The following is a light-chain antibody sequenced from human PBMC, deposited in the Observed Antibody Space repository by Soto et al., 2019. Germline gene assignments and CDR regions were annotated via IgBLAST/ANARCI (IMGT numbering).Light chain of an antibody. V-gene: IGKV1-39*01. CDR2: AAS. J-gene: IGKJ3*01. CDR3: QQSYSTPFT. Sequence: DIQMTQSPSSLSASVGDRVTITCRASQSISSYLDGYQQKPGKAPKLLIYAASGVQSGVPSRFSGSGSGTDFTLTISSLQPEDFATYYCQQSYSTPFTFGPGTKVDI. CDR1: QSISSY.